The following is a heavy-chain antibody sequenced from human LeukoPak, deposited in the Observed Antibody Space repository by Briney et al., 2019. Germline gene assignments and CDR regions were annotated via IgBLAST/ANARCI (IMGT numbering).Heavy chain of an antibody. J-gene: IGHJ2*01. D-gene: IGHD1-1*01. CDR3: AKEGAWNNWYLDL. CDR2: IWYDGSDK. V-gene: IGHV3-33*03. CDR1: GFTFRTYG. Sequence: GRSLRLSCAASGFTFRTYGMHWVRQAPGKGLEWVAFIWYDGSDKYYADSVKGRFTISRDNSKNTLSLQMNSLRHEDTAVYYCAKEGAWNNWYLDLWGRGTLVTVSS.